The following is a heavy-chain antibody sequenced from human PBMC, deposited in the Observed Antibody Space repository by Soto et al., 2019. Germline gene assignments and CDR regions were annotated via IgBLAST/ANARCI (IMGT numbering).Heavy chain of an antibody. CDR2: IIPILGIA. D-gene: IGHD2-15*01. J-gene: IGHJ4*02. Sequence: QVPLVQSGAEVKKPGSSVKVSCKASGGTFSSYTISWVRQAPGQGLEWMGRIIPILGIANYAQKFQGRVTITADKSTSTAYMELSSLRSEDTAVYYCARGGYCSGGSCYVYWGQGTLVTVSS. CDR3: ARGGYCSGGSCYVY. CDR1: GGTFSSYT. V-gene: IGHV1-69*02.